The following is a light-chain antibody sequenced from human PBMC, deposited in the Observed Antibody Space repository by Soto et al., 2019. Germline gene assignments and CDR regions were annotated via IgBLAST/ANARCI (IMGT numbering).Light chain of an antibody. CDR1: RDIRKY. J-gene: IGKJ5*01. V-gene: IGKV1-33*01. Sequence: DIQMTQSPSSLSASVGDRVTISCQTSRDIRKYLNWYQQKPGKPPQLLIFEASNLETGVPSRFSGRGSGTNLTLTISSLQPEDFATYYCQQYDNLPRITFGQGTRLEIK. CDR3: QQYDNLPRIT. CDR2: EAS.